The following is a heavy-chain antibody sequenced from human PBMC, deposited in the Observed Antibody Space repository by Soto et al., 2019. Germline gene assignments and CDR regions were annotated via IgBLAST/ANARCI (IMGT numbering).Heavy chain of an antibody. D-gene: IGHD1-1*01. CDR2: IYYSGST. Sequence: SETLSLTCTVSGGSISSYYWSWIRQPPGKGLEWIGYIYYSGSTKYNPSLKSRVTISVDTSKNQFSLKLSSVTAADTAVYYCARDHDRLDYWGQGTLVTVSS. V-gene: IGHV4-59*01. J-gene: IGHJ4*02. CDR3: ARDHDRLDY. CDR1: GGSISSYY.